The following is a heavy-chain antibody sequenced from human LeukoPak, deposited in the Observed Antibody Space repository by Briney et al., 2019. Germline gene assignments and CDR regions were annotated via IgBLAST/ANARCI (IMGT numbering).Heavy chain of an antibody. CDR2: INPSGGST. J-gene: IGHJ4*02. V-gene: IGHV1-46*01. D-gene: IGHD3-22*01. CDR1: GYTFTSYY. CDR3: ARVGYYYDNSGYYHEDY. Sequence: ASVKVSCKASGYTFTSYYMHWVRQAPGQGLEWMGIINPSGGSTSYAQKFQGRVTMTRDTSTSTVYMELSSLRSEDTAVYYCARVGYYYDNSGYYHEDYWGQGTLVTVSS.